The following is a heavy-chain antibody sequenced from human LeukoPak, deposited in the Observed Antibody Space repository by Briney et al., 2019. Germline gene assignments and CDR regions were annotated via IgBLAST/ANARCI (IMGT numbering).Heavy chain of an antibody. Sequence: PSGTLSLTCAVSGGSISSSNWWSWVRQPPGKGLEWIGEIYHSGSTNYNPSLKSRVTISVDKSKNQFSLKLSSVTAADTAVYYCARSVLTVNSRYYYYYYGMDVWGQGATVTVSS. CDR2: IYHSGST. D-gene: IGHD4-11*01. CDR1: GGSISSSNW. J-gene: IGHJ6*02. V-gene: IGHV4-4*02. CDR3: ARSVLTVNSRYYYYYYGMDV.